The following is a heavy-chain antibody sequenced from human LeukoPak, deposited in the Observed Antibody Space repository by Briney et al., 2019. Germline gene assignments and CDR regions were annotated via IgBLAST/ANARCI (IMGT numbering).Heavy chain of an antibody. D-gene: IGHD2-15*01. CDR2: IYPGDSDT. CDR1: GYSFTSYW. J-gene: IGHJ6*03. Sequence: GESLKISCKGSGYSFTSYWIGWARQMPGKGLEWMGIIYPGDSDTRYSPSFQGQVTISADKSISTAYLQWSSLKASDTAMYYCAILNPLGYCSGGSCYSDYMDVWGKGTTVTVSS. V-gene: IGHV5-51*01. CDR3: AILNPLGYCSGGSCYSDYMDV.